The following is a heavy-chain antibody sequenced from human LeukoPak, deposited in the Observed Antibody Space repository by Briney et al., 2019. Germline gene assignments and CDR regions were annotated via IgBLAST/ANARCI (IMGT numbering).Heavy chain of an antibody. J-gene: IGHJ4*02. CDR2: ISSNGGST. D-gene: IGHD4-23*01. V-gene: IGHV3-64*02. Sequence: GGSLRLSCAASGFTFSNYGMIWVRQAPGKGLESVSLISSNGGSTYYADSVKGRFTISRDNSKNTLYLQMGSLRAEDMAVYYCARYAVALDYWGQGTLVIASS. CDR1: GFTFSNYG. CDR3: ARYAVALDY.